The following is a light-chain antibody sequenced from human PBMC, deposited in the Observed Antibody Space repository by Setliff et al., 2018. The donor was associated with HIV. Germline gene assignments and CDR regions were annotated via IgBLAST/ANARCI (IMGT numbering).Light chain of an antibody. CDR3: TSYTSSYTLV. CDR2: EVS. V-gene: IGLV2-14*01. J-gene: IGLJ1*01. Sequence: QSVLTQPASVSGSPGQSITISCTGTSSDVGGYNYVSWYQQHPGKAPKAMIYEVSNRPSGVSNRFSGSKSGNTASLTISGLQAEDEADYHCTSYTSSYTLVFGTGTKVTVL. CDR1: SSDVGGYNY.